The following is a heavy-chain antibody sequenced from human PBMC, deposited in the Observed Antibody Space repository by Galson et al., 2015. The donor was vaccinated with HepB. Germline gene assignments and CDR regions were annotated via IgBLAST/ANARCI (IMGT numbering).Heavy chain of an antibody. CDR3: AKGMYYGSETEIDY. CDR2: ISGSGGST. D-gene: IGHD3-10*01. J-gene: IGHJ4*02. Sequence: SLRLSCAASGFTFSSYAMSWVRQAPGKGLEWVSAISGSGGSTYYADSVKGRFTISRDNSKNTLYLQMNSLRAEDTAVYYCAKGMYYGSETEIDYWGQGTLDTVSS. CDR1: GFTFSSYA. V-gene: IGHV3-23*01.